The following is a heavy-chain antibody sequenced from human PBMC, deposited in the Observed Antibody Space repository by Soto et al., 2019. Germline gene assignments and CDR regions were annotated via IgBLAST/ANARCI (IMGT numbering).Heavy chain of an antibody. V-gene: IGHV4-39*01. CDR3: VNDYGDYDERRTISRFDP. CDR2: IKYRGNT. J-gene: IGHJ5*02. Sequence: LQLQESGPGLVRSPETLSLTCSVSGGSIRSSSYYWGWVRQPPGKGLEWIGSIKYRGNTYYNPSLKSRVTISIDTSKNHFSLKLTSVTAADTAVYYCVNDYGDYDERRTISRFDPWGQGVLVTVSS. D-gene: IGHD4-17*01. CDR1: GGSIRSSSYY.